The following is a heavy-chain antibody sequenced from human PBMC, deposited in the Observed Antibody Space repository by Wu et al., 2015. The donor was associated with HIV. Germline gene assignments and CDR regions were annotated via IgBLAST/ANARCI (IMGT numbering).Heavy chain of an antibody. CDR3: ARDQSDSSRLPPFDYYGMDV. J-gene: IGHJ6*02. CDR1: GGTFSSYA. D-gene: IGHD3-22*01. Sequence: QVHLVQSGAEVKKPGSSVKVSCKASGGTFSSYAISWVRQAPGQGLEWMGGIIPIFGTANYAQKFQGRVTITTDESTSTAYMELSSLRSEDTAVYYCARDQSDSSRLPPFDYYGMDVWGQGTTVTVSS. CDR2: IIPIFGTA. V-gene: IGHV1-69*05.